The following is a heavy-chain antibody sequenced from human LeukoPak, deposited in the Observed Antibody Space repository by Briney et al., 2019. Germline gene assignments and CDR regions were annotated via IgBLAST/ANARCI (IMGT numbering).Heavy chain of an antibody. J-gene: IGHJ6*03. V-gene: IGHV3-74*01. CDR2: INSDGSTT. D-gene: IGHD4/OR15-4a*01. CDR1: GFIFSRYW. CDR3: ARDRRLWNMDV. Sequence: AGGSLRLSCVGSGFIFSRYWMTWVRQAPGKGLVWVSRINSDGSTTTYADSVKGRFTISRDNAKNTLYLQMNSLRAEDTAVYYCARDRRLWNMDVWGTGTTVTISS.